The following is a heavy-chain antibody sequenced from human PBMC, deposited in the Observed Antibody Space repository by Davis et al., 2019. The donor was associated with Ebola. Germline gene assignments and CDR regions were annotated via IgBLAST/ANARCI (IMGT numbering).Heavy chain of an antibody. CDR3: AKVHMSVASAYYYYYMDV. V-gene: IGHV3-72*01. Sequence: PGGSLRLSCAASGFTFSDHYMDWVRQAPGKGLEWVGRTRNKANSYTTEYAASVKGRFTISRDDSKNSLYLQMNSLKTEDTAVYYCAKVHMSVASAYYYYYMDVWGKGTTVTVSS. CDR1: GFTFSDHY. CDR2: TRNKANSYTT. D-gene: IGHD2-21*01. J-gene: IGHJ6*03.